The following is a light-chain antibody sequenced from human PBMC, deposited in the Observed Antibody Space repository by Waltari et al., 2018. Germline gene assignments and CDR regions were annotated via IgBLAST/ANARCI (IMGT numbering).Light chain of an antibody. CDR2: AAS. V-gene: IGKV3-20*01. CDR1: QSVRGT. CDR3: QHYVRLPVT. Sequence: IVLTQSPGTLPLSPGVSATLSCRASQSVRGTLAWYQQKPGQPPRLLIYAASIRATGIPDRFSGSGSGTDFTLTISRLEPEDFAVYYCQHYVRLPVTFGQGTKVEIK. J-gene: IGKJ1*01.